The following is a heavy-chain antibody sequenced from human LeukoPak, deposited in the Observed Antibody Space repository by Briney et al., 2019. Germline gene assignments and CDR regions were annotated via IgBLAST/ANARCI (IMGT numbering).Heavy chain of an antibody. V-gene: IGHV4-34*01. J-gene: IGHJ5*02. CDR3: ARGRGYYYDSSGYGNWFDP. CDR1: GGSFSGYY. CDR2: INHSGST. Sequence: SETLSLTCAVYGGSFSGYYWSWIRQPPGKGLEWIGEINHSGSTNYNPSLKSRVTISVDTSKNQSSLKLSSVTAADTAVYYCARGRGYYYDSSGYGNWFDPWGQGTLVTVSS. D-gene: IGHD3-22*01.